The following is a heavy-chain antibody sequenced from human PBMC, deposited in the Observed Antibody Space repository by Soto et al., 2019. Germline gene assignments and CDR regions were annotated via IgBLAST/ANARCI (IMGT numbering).Heavy chain of an antibody. D-gene: IGHD5-12*01. CDR3: ARTWIGSPFDF. J-gene: IGHJ4*02. CDR2: IYYSGNT. CDR1: GASVGRDDYY. Sequence: LSLTCTVSGASVGRDDYYWSWIRQQPGKGLEWIGYIYYSGNTNYNPSLKSRLTISVDTSKNQFSLQLRSVTAADTAVYYCARTWIGSPFDFWGQGSLVTVSS. V-gene: IGHV4-31*03.